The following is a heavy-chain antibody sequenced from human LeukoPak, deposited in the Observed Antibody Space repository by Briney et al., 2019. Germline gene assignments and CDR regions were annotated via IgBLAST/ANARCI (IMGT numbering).Heavy chain of an antibody. Sequence: PSETLSLTCTVSGGSISSYYWSWIRQPPGKGLEWIGYIYYSGSTNYNPTLKSRVTISVDTSKNQFSLKLSSVTAADTAVYYCASRPYAGRIYWGQGTLVTVSS. D-gene: IGHD3-10*01. J-gene: IGHJ4*02. CDR3: ASRPYAGRIY. V-gene: IGHV4-59*01. CDR1: GGSISSYY. CDR2: IYYSGST.